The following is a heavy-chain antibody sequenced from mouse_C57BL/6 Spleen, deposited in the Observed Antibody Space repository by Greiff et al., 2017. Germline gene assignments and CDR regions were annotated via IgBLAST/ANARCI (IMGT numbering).Heavy chain of an antibody. D-gene: IGHD2-5*01. Sequence: VKLVESGAELVRPGASVTLSCKASGYTFTDYEMHWVKQTPVHGLEWIGAIDPETGGTAYNQKFKGKAILTADKSSSTAYMELRSLTSEDSAVYYCYSNGDYWGQGTTLTVSS. CDR1: GYTFTDYE. J-gene: IGHJ2*01. V-gene: IGHV1-15*01. CDR3: YSNGDY. CDR2: IDPETGGT.